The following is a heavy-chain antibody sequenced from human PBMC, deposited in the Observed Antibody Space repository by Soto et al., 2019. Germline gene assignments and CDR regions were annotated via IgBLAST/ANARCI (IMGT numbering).Heavy chain of an antibody. J-gene: IGHJ4*02. CDR2: ISNDGSNK. CDR1: GFTLTNQG. Sequence: GGSLRLSCEVSGFTLTNQGVHWVRQAPGKGLEWVAVISNDGSNKYYDSVKGRFTISRDNSKNTVYLQMDSLRLEDTYLYYCAKDRTITWYFDYWGQGTLVTVSS. CDR3: AKDRTITWYFDY. V-gene: IGHV3-30*18.